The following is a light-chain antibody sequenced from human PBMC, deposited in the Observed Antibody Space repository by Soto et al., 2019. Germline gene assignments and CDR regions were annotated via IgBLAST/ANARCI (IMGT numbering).Light chain of an antibody. J-gene: IGLJ1*01. CDR2: DVN. Sequence: QSVLTQPASVSGSPGQAITISCTGTTGDVGTYNHVSWYQHHPGKAPRLMIYDVNKRPSGVSNRFSGSKSGNTASLTISGLRAEDEADYYCCSYAGSRVYVFXSGTKGTV. CDR1: TGDVGTYNH. CDR3: CSYAGSRVYV. V-gene: IGLV2-23*02.